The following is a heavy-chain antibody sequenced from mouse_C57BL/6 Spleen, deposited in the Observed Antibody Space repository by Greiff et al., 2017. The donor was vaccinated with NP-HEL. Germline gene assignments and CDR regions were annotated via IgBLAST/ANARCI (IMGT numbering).Heavy chain of an antibody. CDR2: ISDGGSYT. CDR1: GFTFSSYA. D-gene: IGHD2-4*01. J-gene: IGHJ4*01. V-gene: IGHV5-4*03. Sequence: EVKVVESGGGLVKPGGSLKLSCAASGFTFSSYAMSWVRQTPEKRLEWVATISDGGSYTYYPDNVKGRFTISRDNAKNNLYLQMSYLKSEDTAMYYCARGGGLRRRDAMDYWGQGTSVTVSS. CDR3: ARGGGLRRRDAMDY.